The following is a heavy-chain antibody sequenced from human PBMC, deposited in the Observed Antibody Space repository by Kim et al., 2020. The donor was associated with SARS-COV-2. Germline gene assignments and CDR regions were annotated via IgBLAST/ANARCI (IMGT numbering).Heavy chain of an antibody. V-gene: IGHV3-11*06. J-gene: IGHJ6*02. D-gene: IGHD2-15*01. CDR3: ARVSPPYCSGGSCYSTYYYYGMDV. Sequence: GGSLRLSCAASGFTFSDYYMSWIRQAPGKGLEWVSYISSSSSYTNYADSVKGRFTISRDNAKNSLYLQMNSLRAEDTAVYYCARVSPPYCSGGSCYSTYYYYGMDVWGQGTTVTVSS. CDR2: ISSSSSYT. CDR1: GFTFSDYY.